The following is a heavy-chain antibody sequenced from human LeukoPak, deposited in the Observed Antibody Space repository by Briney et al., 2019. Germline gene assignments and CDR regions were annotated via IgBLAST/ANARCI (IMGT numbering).Heavy chain of an antibody. CDR2: IYSSGST. CDR3: VRAGYSSGWPTN. CDR1: GGSISNYY. J-gene: IGHJ4*02. Sequence: SETLSLTCTVSGGSISNYYWSWIRQPPGKGLEWIGYIYSSGSTNYNPSLKSRVTISVDTSKNQFSLRLSSVTAADTAVYFCVRAGYSSGWPTNWGQGTLVTVSS. V-gene: IGHV4-59*01. D-gene: IGHD6-19*01.